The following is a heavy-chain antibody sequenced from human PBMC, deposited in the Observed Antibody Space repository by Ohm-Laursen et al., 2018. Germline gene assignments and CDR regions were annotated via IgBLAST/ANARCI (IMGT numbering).Heavy chain of an antibody. CDR2: IIPIFGTA. D-gene: IGHD3-22*01. V-gene: IGHV1-69*06. CDR1: GGTFSSYA. CDR3: ASLGGYDSSGYWSDVDY. Sequence: SVKVSCKASGGTFSSYAISWVRQAPGQGLEWMGGIIPIFGTANYAQKFQGRVTITADKSTSTAYMELSSLRSEDTAVYYCASLGGYDSSGYWSDVDYWGQGTLVTVSS. J-gene: IGHJ4*02.